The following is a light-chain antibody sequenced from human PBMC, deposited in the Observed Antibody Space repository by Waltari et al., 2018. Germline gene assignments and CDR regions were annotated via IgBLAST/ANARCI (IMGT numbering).Light chain of an antibody. CDR3: SSQSSNNVVL. CDR1: SSAVGSYNS. Sequence: QSALTQPASVSGSPGQSITRSCTGISSAVGSYNSVSWYQDHPGQRPKVIIYDVSDRPSGVSARFSGSKSGNTASLTISGLQAEDEADYYCSSQSSNNVVLFGGGTKVTVL. V-gene: IGLV2-14*03. J-gene: IGLJ3*02. CDR2: DVS.